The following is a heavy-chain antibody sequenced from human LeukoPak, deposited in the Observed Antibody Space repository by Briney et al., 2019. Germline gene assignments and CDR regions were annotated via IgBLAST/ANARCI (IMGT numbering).Heavy chain of an antibody. CDR3: TRDRHPFYYDSSGYHSGSY. CDR2: IRSKAYGGTT. D-gene: IGHD3-22*01. J-gene: IGHJ4*02. CDR1: GFTFGDYA. Sequence: GGSLTLSCTASGFTFGDYAMSWFRQAPGKGLEWVGFIRSKAYGGTTEYAASVKGRFTISRDDSKSIAYLQMNSLKTEGTAVYYCTRDRHPFYYDSSGYHSGSYWGQGTLVTVSS. V-gene: IGHV3-49*03.